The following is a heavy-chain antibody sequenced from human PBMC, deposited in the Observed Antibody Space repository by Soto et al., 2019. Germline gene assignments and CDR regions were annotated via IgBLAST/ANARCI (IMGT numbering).Heavy chain of an antibody. CDR2: IYWDDDK. CDR3: ANTTVVLRYFGWLAYFDY. D-gene: IGHD3-9*01. CDR1: GFSLSTSVVG. J-gene: IGHJ4*02. V-gene: IGHV2-5*02. Sequence: QITLKESGPTLVKPTQTLTLTCTFSGFSLSTSVVGVGWIRQPPGKALEWLALIYWDDDKRYSPSLKSRLTITKDTTKRQLVLTMTNIDPVDTSTYYCANTTVVLRYFGWLAYFDYWGQGTLVTVSS.